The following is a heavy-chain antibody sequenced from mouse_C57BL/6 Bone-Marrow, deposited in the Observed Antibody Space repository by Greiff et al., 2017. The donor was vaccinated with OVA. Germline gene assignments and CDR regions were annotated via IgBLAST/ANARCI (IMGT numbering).Heavy chain of an antibody. V-gene: IGHV5-6*01. CDR2: ISSGGSYT. CDR1: GFTFSSYG. J-gene: IGHJ2*01. Sequence: EVKLMESGGDLVKPGGSLKLSCAASGFTFSSYGLSWVRQTPDKRLEWVATISSGGSYTYYPDSVKGRFTISRDNAKNTLYLQMSSLKSEDTAMYCCARHYYGSSYFDYWGQGTTLTVSS. CDR3: ARHYYGSSYFDY. D-gene: IGHD1-1*01.